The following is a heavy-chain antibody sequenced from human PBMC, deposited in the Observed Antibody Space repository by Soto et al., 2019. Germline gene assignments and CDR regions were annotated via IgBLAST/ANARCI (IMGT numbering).Heavy chain of an antibody. CDR1: GYTFANYW. Sequence: PGESLKISCESSGYTFANYWIGWVRQVPGKGLEWMGIIYPGDSGTRYSPSFQGQVTISADKSISTAYLQWSSLKASDTAMYYCARPLHSSGWYYYGMDVWGQGTTVTVSS. CDR3: ARPLHSSGWYYYGMDV. CDR2: IYPGDSGT. D-gene: IGHD6-19*01. J-gene: IGHJ6*02. V-gene: IGHV5-51*01.